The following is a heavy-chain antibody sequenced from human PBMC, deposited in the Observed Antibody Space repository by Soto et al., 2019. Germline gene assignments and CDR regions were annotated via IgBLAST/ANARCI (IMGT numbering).Heavy chain of an antibody. J-gene: IGHJ5*02. V-gene: IGHV1-2*02. Sequence: KVSCKASGYTITGYYMHWVRQAPGQGLEWMGWINPNSGGTNYAQKFQGRVTMTRDTSISTAYMELSRLRSDDTAVYYCARDWVGPTIRFDPWGQGTLVTVSS. D-gene: IGHD1-26*01. CDR2: INPNSGGT. CDR3: ARDWVGPTIRFDP. CDR1: GYTITGYY.